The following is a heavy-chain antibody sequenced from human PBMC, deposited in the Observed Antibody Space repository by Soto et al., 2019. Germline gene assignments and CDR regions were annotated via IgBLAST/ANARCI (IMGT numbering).Heavy chain of an antibody. J-gene: IGHJ4*02. D-gene: IGHD3-3*01. CDR1: GFTFSVQW. CDR2: INQDVSER. CDR3: TTEEWYYFPS. V-gene: IGHV3-7*03. Sequence: HPGGSLRLSGAASGFTFSVQWMSWGRQAPGKGLEWVATINQDVSERYYVDSVKGRFSISRDNAKNSLYLQMNSLRAEDTAVYYCTTEEWYYFPSWGQGTLVTVSS.